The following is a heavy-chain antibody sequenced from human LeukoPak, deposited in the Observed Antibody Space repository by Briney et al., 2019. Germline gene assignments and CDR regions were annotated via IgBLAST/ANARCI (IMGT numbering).Heavy chain of an antibody. CDR3: ARDGSYYYGSFWFDP. D-gene: IGHD3-10*01. V-gene: IGHV4-39*02. CDR1: GGSISSSSYY. Sequence: SETLPLTCTLSGGSISSSSYYWGWIRQPPGKGLEWIGSIYYSGSTYYNPSLKSRVTISVDTSKNQFSLKLSSVTAADTAVYYCARDGSYYYGSFWFDPWGQGTLVTVSS. CDR2: IYYSGST. J-gene: IGHJ5*02.